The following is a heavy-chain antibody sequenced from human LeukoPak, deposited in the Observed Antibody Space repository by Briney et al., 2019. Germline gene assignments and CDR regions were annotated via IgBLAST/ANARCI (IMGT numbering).Heavy chain of an antibody. J-gene: IGHJ4*02. V-gene: IGHV3-21*01. CDR3: ARTITMIVVDVVFDY. CDR2: ISSSSSYI. CDR1: GFTFSSYS. D-gene: IGHD3-22*01. Sequence: GGSLRLSCADSGFTFSSYSMNWVRQAPGKGLEWVSSISSSSSYIYYADSVKGRFTISRDNAKNSLYLQMNSLRAEDTAVYYCARTITMIVVDVVFDYWGQGTLVTVSS.